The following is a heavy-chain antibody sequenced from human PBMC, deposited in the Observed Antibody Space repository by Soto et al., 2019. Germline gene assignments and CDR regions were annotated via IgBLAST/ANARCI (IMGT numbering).Heavy chain of an antibody. V-gene: IGHV3-43*01. Sequence: GGSLRLSCAASGFTFDDYTLHWVRQAPGKGREWVSLISGEGNSTYYADSVKGRFTISRDNSKNSLYLEMNSLRSEDTALYYCAKERAVVAADTINYFGMEVSGQGTTVTVSS. J-gene: IGHJ6*01. CDR1: GFTFDDYT. D-gene: IGHD2-2*01. CDR3: AKERAVVAADTINYFGMEV. CDR2: ISGEGNST.